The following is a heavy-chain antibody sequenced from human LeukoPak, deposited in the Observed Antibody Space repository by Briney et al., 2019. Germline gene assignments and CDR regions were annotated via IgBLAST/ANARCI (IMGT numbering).Heavy chain of an antibody. CDR3: ARSNYYGSGLDP. D-gene: IGHD3-10*01. Sequence: SETLSLTCTVSGGSLSSYYWSWIRQSPGKVLEWIGYIYYSGSTDCNPSLKSRVTISIDTSKNQFSLKLRSVTAADTAVYYCARSNYYGSGLDPWGQGTLVTVSS. V-gene: IGHV4-59*01. J-gene: IGHJ5*02. CDR1: GGSLSSYY. CDR2: IYYSGST.